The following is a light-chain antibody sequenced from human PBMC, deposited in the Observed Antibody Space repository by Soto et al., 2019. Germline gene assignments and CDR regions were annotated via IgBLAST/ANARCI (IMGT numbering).Light chain of an antibody. J-gene: IGKJ4*01. Sequence: EIVLTQSPATLSLSPGERATLSCTASQSVGTYLAWYQQKPGQAPRLLIYDASIRATGITAWFSGSGSGTDFTLTISSLEPEHFAVYYCQQRTNWPPLPFGGGTKVQI. CDR1: QSVGTY. CDR3: QQRTNWPPLP. CDR2: DAS. V-gene: IGKV3-11*01.